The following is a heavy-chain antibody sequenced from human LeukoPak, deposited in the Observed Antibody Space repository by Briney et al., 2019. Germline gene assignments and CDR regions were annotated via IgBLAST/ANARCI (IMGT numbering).Heavy chain of an antibody. J-gene: IGHJ4*02. D-gene: IGHD3-22*01. V-gene: IGHV4-30-2*01. CDR2: IYHSGST. Sequence: SQTLSLTCAVSGGSISSGGYSWNWIRQPPGKGLEWIGYIYHSGSTYSNPSLKSRVAISVDTSKNQFSLKLSSVTAADTAVYYCARGSSNGYLFDYWGQGTLVTVSS. CDR3: ARGSSNGYLFDY. CDR1: GGSISSGGYS.